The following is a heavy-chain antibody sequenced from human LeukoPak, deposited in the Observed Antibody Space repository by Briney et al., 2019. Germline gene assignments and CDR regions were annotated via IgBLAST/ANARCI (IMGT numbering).Heavy chain of an antibody. Sequence: PSETLSLTCTVSGGSISSGDYYWSWIRQPPGKGLEWIGYIYYSGSTYYNPSLKSRVTISVDTSKNQFSLELSSVTAADTAVYYCARNYGGFYWYFDLWGRGTLVTVSS. CDR2: IYYSGST. D-gene: IGHD4-23*01. CDR3: ARNYGGFYWYFDL. J-gene: IGHJ2*01. CDR1: GGSISSGDYY. V-gene: IGHV4-30-4*01.